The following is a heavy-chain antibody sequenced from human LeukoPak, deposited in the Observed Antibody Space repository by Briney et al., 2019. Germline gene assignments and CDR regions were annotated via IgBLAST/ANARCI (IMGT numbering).Heavy chain of an antibody. V-gene: IGHV4-61*02. CDR3: ARGGGSGYFRYYYYYMDV. CDR2: IYTSGST. CDR1: GGSISSGSYY. D-gene: IGHD3-22*01. J-gene: IGHJ6*03. Sequence: SETLSLTCTVSGGSISSGSYYWSWIRQPAGKGLEWIGRIYTSGSTNYNPSLKSRVTISVDTSKNQFSLKLSSVTAADTAVYYCARGGGSGYFRYYYYYMDVWGRGTTVTVSS.